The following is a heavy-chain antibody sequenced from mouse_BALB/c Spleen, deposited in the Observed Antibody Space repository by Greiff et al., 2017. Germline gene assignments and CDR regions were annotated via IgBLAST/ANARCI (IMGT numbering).Heavy chain of an antibody. CDR2: ISYSGST. J-gene: IGHJ4*01. V-gene: IGHV3-2*02. D-gene: IGHD2-4*01. CDR3: ARSGDYGDAMDY. CDR1: GYSITSDYA. Sequence: EVHLVESGPGLVKPSQSLSLTCTVTGYSITSDYAWNWIRQFPGNKLEWMGYISYSGSTSYNPSLKSRISITRDTSKNQFFLQLNSVTTEDTATYYCARSGDYGDAMDYWGQGTSVTVSS.